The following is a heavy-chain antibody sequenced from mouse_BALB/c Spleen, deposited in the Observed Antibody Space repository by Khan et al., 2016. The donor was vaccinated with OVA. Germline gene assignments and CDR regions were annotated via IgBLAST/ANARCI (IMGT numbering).Heavy chain of an antibody. J-gene: IGHJ3*01. CDR2: IDPFSGDT. CDR1: GYSFTSYY. V-gene: IGHV1S135*01. D-gene: IGHD2-2*01. Sequence: VQLKESGPELMKPGASVKISCKASGYSFTSYYIHWVMESHGKSLEWIGYIDPFSGDTTYNQKFKGKATLTVDNSSSTAYILLSNLTSEDSTVYCCTRHGYVAWFTYWGQGTLVTVSA. CDR3: TRHGYVAWFTY.